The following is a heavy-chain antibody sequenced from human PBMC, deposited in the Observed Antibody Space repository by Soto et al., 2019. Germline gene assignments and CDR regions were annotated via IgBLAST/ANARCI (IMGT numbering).Heavy chain of an antibody. D-gene: IGHD2-2*01. Sequence: PGGSLRLSCAASGFTFSSYGMHWVRQAPGKGLEWVAVISYDGSNKYYADSVKGRFTISKDNSKNTLYLQMNSLRADDTAVYYCAKWGIRGYCSSTSCYRDYYYGMDVWGQGTTVTVSS. CDR3: AKWGIRGYCSSTSCYRDYYYGMDV. CDR2: ISYDGSNK. CDR1: GFTFSSYG. J-gene: IGHJ6*02. V-gene: IGHV3-30*18.